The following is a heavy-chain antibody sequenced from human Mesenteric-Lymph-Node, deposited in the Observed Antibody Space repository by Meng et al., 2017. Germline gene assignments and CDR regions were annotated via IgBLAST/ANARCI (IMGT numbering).Heavy chain of an antibody. J-gene: IGHJ5*02. CDR1: GFSLSTSGVG. CDR2: IYWNDDK. V-gene: IGHV2-5*01. D-gene: IGHD3-10*01. Sequence: QITLKESGPTLVKPTQTLTLACTFSGFSLSTSGVGVGWIRQPPGKALEWLALIYWNDDKRYSPSLKSRLTITKDTSKNQVVLTMTNMDPVDTATYYCAHSLWFGESTYWFDPWGQGTLVTVSS. CDR3: AHSLWFGESTYWFDP.